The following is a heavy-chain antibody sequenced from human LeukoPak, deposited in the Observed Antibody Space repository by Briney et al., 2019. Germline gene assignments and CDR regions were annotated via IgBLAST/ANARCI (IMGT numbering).Heavy chain of an antibody. CDR1: GGSISSSSYY. V-gene: IGHV4-39*07. D-gene: IGHD1-26*01. Sequence: SETLSLTRTVSGGSISSSSYYWGWIRQPPGKGLEWIGSIYYSGSTYYNPSLKSRVTISVDTSKNQFSLKLSSVTAADTAVYYCARDGGFEWELLGAFDIWGQGTMVTVSS. J-gene: IGHJ3*02. CDR2: IYYSGST. CDR3: ARDGGFEWELLGAFDI.